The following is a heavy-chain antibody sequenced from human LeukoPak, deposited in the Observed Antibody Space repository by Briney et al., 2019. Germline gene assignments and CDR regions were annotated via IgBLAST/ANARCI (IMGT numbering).Heavy chain of an antibody. J-gene: IGHJ5*02. D-gene: IGHD3-10*01. CDR3: ARRPIMVRGVIIIRRLNWFDP. V-gene: IGHV4-39*07. CDR1: GGSISSSSYY. Sequence: SETLSLTCTVSGGSISSSSYYWGWIRQPPGKGLEWIGEINHSGSTNYNPSLKSRVTISVDTSKNQFSLKLSSVTAADTAVYYCARRPIMVRGVIIIRRLNWFDPWGQGTLVTVSS. CDR2: INHSGST.